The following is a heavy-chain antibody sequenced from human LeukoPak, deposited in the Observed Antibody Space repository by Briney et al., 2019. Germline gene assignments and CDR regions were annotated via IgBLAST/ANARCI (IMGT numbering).Heavy chain of an antibody. D-gene: IGHD6-13*01. CDR1: GYNFDKFG. CDR2: INTHNGNT. Sequence: ASVKVSCKASGYNFDKFGIAWVRQAPGQGLAWMGWINTHNGNTKYAQQYQGRVAMTTDTSTSTVYMELRSLRSDDTAVYFCARDTPQHLKRYDYWGQGTQVTVSS. J-gene: IGHJ4*02. CDR3: ARDTPQHLKRYDY. V-gene: IGHV1-18*01.